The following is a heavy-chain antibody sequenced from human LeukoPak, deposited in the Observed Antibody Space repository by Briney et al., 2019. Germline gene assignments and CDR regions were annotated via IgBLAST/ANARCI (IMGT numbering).Heavy chain of an antibody. V-gene: IGHV3-23*01. CDR3: AKDGPMGMGVAGPLFDY. Sequence: PGGSLRLSCAASKFTFSTYAMSWVRQAPGRGLEWVSVVTGSGSNTYYADSVKGRFTISRDNSKNTLYLQMNSLRAEDTAVYYCAKDGPMGMGVAGPLFDYWGQGTLVTVSS. CDR1: KFTFSTYA. J-gene: IGHJ4*02. D-gene: IGHD6-19*01. CDR2: VTGSGSNT.